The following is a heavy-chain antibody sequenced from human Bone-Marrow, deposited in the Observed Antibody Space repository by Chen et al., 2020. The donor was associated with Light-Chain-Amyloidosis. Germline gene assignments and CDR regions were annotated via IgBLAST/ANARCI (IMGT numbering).Heavy chain of an antibody. CDR2: VYYTGSA. CDR3: ARDTHYDFQNGPLSWFDP. D-gene: IGHD3-3*01. CDR1: GGPISHNIYY. V-gene: IGHV4-39*07. J-gene: IGHJ5*02. Sequence: QLQLQESGPGMVKPSETLSLTCTVSGGPISHNIYYWAWSRQPPGQGSEWIGSVYYTGSAYYSPSLKSRVTMSVDTSRNQFSLSLSSVTAADTAIYFCARDTHYDFQNGPLSWFDPWGRGALVTVSS.